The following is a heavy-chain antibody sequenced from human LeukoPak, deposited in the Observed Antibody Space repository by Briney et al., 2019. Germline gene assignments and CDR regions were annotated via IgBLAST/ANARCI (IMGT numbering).Heavy chain of an antibody. CDR1: GFTFSSYT. J-gene: IGHJ5*02. CDR3: ARDYDSSGWYGSRFDP. Sequence: GGSLRLSCAASGFTFSSYTINWVRQAPGKGLEWVSAISSSSTYIYYADSVKGRFTISRDDAKKSLYLQMNSLRAEDTAVYYCARDYDSSGWYGSRFDPWGQGTLVTVSS. V-gene: IGHV3-21*01. CDR2: ISSSSTYI. D-gene: IGHD6-19*01.